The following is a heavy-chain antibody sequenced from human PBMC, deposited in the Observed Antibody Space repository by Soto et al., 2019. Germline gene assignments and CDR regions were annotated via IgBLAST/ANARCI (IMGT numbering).Heavy chain of an antibody. CDR3: ASERGKWTPVDY. J-gene: IGHJ4*02. CDR2: ISSSSSYI. CDR1: GFTFSSYS. V-gene: IGHV3-21*01. D-gene: IGHD2-8*01. Sequence: EVQLVESGGGLVKPGGSLRLSCAASGFTFSSYSMNWVRQAPGKGLEWVSSISSSSSYIYYADSVKGRFTISRDNAKNSLYLQRNSLRAEDTAVYYCASERGKWTPVDYWGQGALVTVAS.